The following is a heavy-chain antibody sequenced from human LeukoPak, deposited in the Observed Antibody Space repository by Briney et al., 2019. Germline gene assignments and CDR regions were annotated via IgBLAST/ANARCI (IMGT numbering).Heavy chain of an antibody. CDR2: ISGSGVST. CDR3: SKWKAIVLVPAARSPIDY. V-gene: IGHV3-23*01. Sequence: GTLRLSCAASGFTFSSYGMSWVRQAPGKGLEWVSAISGSGVSTYYADSVKGRFIISRDTSKNTLYLQMNSLRAEDTAVYYCSKWKAIVLVPAARSPIDYWGQGTLVTVSS. CDR1: GFTFSSYG. J-gene: IGHJ4*02. D-gene: IGHD2-2*01.